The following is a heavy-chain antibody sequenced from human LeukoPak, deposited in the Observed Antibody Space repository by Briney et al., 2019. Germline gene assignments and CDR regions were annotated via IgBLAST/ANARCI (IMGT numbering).Heavy chain of an antibody. D-gene: IGHD2-2*01. Sequence: GGSLRLSCAASGFTFSSYSMNWVRQAPGKGLEWVSSISSSSSYIYYADSVKGRFTISRDNAKNSLYLQMNSLRAEDTAVYYCARGEEFQFSIVVVPAARPRVFDYWGQGTLVTVSS. J-gene: IGHJ4*02. CDR1: GFTFSSYS. CDR2: ISSSSSYI. CDR3: ARGEEFQFSIVVVPAARPRVFDY. V-gene: IGHV3-21*01.